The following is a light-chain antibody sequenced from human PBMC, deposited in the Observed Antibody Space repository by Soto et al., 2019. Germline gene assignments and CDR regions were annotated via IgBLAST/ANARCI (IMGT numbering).Light chain of an antibody. V-gene: IGLV2-14*01. J-gene: IGLJ1*01. CDR1: SSDIGAYNY. CDR2: DVS. CDR3: SSYTRSTSFS. Sequence: QSALTQPASVSGSPGQSITISCTGTSSDIGAYNYVSWFQQLPGKAPKLMIYDVSNRPSGVSNRISGSKSGNTASLTISGLQAEDEADYYCSSYTRSTSFSFGTGTKVTVL.